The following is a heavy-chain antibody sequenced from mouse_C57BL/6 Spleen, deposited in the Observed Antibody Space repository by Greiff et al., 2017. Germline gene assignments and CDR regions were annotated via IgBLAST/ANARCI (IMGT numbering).Heavy chain of an antibody. CDR2: ISYSGST. CDR1: GYSITSGYD. Sequence: EVHLVESGPGMVKPSQSLSLTCTVTGYSITSGYDWHWIRHFPGNKLEWMGYISYSGSTNYNPSLKSRISITHDTSKNHFFLKLNSVTTEDTATYYCARGTYSNYFDYWGQGTTLTVSS. D-gene: IGHD2-5*01. J-gene: IGHJ2*01. CDR3: ARGTYSNYFDY. V-gene: IGHV3-1*01.